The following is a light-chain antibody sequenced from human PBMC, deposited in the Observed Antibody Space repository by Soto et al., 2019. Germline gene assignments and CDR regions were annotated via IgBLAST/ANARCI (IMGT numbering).Light chain of an antibody. CDR3: QSYDSWINSFYV. J-gene: IGLJ1*01. Sequence: QSVLTQPPSVSGAPGQRVTISCTGSSSNIGAGYVVHWYQQLPGTAPKLLIYDNTNRPSGVPDRFSGSKSGTSASLAITGLHAEDEADYYCQSYDSWINSFYVFGTGTKLTVL. CDR1: SSNIGAGYV. CDR2: DNT. V-gene: IGLV1-40*01.